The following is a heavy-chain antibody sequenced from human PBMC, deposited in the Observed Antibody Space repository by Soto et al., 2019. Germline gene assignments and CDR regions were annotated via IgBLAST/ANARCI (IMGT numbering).Heavy chain of an antibody. CDR3: ARVTYCGGDCYSVYYYYYYGMDV. D-gene: IGHD2-21*02. J-gene: IGHJ6*02. V-gene: IGHV3-21*01. CDR1: GFTFSSYS. Sequence: EVQLVESGGGLVKPGGSLRLSCAASGFTFSSYSMNWVRQAPGKGLEWVSSISSSSSYIYYADSVKGRFTISRDNAKNSLYLQMNSLRAEDTAVYYCARVTYCGGDCYSVYYYYYYGMDVWGQGPTVTVSS. CDR2: ISSSSSYI.